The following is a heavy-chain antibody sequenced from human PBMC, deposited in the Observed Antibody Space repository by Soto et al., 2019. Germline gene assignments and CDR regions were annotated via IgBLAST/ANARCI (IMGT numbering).Heavy chain of an antibody. D-gene: IGHD2-21*02. V-gene: IGHV3-23*01. CDR2: VSGGGDGT. CDR3: AKKGLGSLATYCNYGDCQYAFDL. Sequence: EVQLLESGGGLVQPGGSLRLSCAASGFTFTNYAMSWVRQAPGKGLEWVSTVSGGGDGTYYADSGKGRFSTSRDNSRNTVYLQMNSLRAEDTAVYYCAKKGLGSLATYCNYGDCQYAFDLWGQGTIVTVSS. J-gene: IGHJ3*01. CDR1: GFTFTNYA.